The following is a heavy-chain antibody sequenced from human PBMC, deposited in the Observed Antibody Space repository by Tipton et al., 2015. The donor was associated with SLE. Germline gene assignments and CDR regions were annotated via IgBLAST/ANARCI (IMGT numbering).Heavy chain of an antibody. CDR1: GFTFRNYN. J-gene: IGHJ3*02. V-gene: IGHV4-34*08. CDR2: IYRTGDT. CDR3: VGTRDAYDETGGFDI. Sequence: LRLSCAASGFTFRNYNMNWVRQPPGKELQWLGKIYRTGDTFYNPSLKSRVTISVDTSKNQFSLKLTSVTAADTGVYYCVGTRDAYDETGGFDIWGQGTMVTVSS. D-gene: IGHD5-24*01.